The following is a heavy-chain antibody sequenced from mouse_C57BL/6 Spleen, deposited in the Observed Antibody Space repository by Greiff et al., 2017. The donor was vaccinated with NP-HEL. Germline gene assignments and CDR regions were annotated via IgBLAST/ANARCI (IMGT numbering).Heavy chain of an antibody. CDR2: ISDGGRYT. CDR3: ARDSRPAFAY. V-gene: IGHV5-4*01. CDR1: GFTFSSYA. Sequence: EVKLMESGGGLVKPGGSLKLSCAASGFTFSSYAMSWVRQTPEKRLEWVATISDGGRYTYYPDNVKGRFTISRDNAKNNLYLQMSHLKSEDTAMYYCARDSRPAFAYWGQGTLVTVSA. J-gene: IGHJ3*01.